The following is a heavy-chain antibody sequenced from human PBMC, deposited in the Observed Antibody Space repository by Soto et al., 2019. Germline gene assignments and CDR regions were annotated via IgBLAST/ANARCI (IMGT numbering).Heavy chain of an antibody. CDR2: IYYSGST. J-gene: IGHJ6*02. Sequence: SETLSLTCTVSGGSISSGGYYWSWIRQHPGKGLEWIGYIYYSGSTYYNPSLKSRVTVSVDTSKNQFSLKLSSVTAADTAVYYCARRFVWFGGACGMDVWSQGTTVTVSS. CDR3: ARRFVWFGGACGMDV. D-gene: IGHD3-10*01. CDR1: GGSISSGGYY. V-gene: IGHV4-31*03.